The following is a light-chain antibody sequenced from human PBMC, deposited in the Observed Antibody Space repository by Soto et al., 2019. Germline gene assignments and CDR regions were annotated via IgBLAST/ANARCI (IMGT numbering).Light chain of an antibody. Sequence: QSALTQPASVSGSPVQSITISCTGTSSDVGGYNYVSWYQQHPGKAPKLMIYDVSDRPSGVSNRFSASKSGNTASLTISGPQAEDEADYYCCSYTSSSTPWVFGTGTKVTVL. CDR3: CSYTSSSTPWV. CDR2: DVS. V-gene: IGLV2-14*03. CDR1: SSDVGGYNY. J-gene: IGLJ1*01.